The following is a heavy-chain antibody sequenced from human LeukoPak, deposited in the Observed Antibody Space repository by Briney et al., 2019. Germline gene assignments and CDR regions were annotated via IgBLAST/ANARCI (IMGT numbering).Heavy chain of an antibody. J-gene: IGHJ4*02. V-gene: IGHV4-39*07. Sequence: SETLSLTCTVSGGSISSSSYYWGWIRHPPGNGLEWIGSIYYSRSTYYNPSLKSRITISVDTSKNQFSLKLSSLTAAATAAYYWARVGKRLYYYERSGCQECHFDYWGQGTLVGVSS. CDR3: ARVGKRLYYYERSGCQECHFDY. D-gene: IGHD3-22*01. CDR2: IYYSRST. CDR1: GGSISSSSYY.